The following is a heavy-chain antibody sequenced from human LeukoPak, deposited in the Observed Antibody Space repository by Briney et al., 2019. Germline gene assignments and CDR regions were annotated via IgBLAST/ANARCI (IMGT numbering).Heavy chain of an antibody. J-gene: IGHJ4*02. Sequence: GGSLRLSCAASGFTFSSYAMSWVRQAPGKGLEWVSAISGSGGSTYYADSVKGRFTISRDNSKNTLYLQMNSLRAEDTAVYYCARSSGYSSGLYFDHWGQGTLVTVSS. V-gene: IGHV3-23*01. D-gene: IGHD6-19*01. CDR1: GFTFSSYA. CDR2: ISGSGGST. CDR3: ARSSGYSSGLYFDH.